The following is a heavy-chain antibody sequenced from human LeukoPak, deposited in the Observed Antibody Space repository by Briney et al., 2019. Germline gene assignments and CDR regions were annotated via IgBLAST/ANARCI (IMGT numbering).Heavy chain of an antibody. J-gene: IGHJ4*02. Sequence: GASVKVSCKASGYTFTSYGISWVRQAPGQGLEWMGWISAYNGNTNYAQKLQGRVTMTTDTSTSTAYMELRSLRSDDTAVYYCARMGLWFGELGYQPQYWGQGTLVTVSS. CDR2: ISAYNGNT. CDR1: GYTFTSYG. D-gene: IGHD3-10*01. CDR3: ARMGLWFGELGYQPQY. V-gene: IGHV1-18*01.